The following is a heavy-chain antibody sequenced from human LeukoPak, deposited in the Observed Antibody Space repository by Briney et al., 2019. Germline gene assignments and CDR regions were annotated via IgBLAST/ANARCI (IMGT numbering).Heavy chain of an antibody. CDR3: ARYYCSGGSCYSADYNWFDP. D-gene: IGHD2-15*01. CDR2: IYPGNSET. J-gene: IGHJ5*02. V-gene: IGHV5-51*01. Sequence: GESLKISCKGSGYRFTDYWIGWVRQKPGKGLEWMGIIYPGNSETRYSPSFQGQVTISADKSINTAYLQWSSLKASDTAMYYCARYYCSGGSCYSADYNWFDPWGQGTLVTVSS. CDR1: GYRFTDYW.